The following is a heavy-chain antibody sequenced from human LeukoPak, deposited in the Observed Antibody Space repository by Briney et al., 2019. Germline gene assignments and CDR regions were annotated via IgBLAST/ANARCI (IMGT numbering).Heavy chain of an antibody. J-gene: IGHJ4*02. D-gene: IGHD7-27*01. CDR1: GDSVSNYSAA. Sequence: SQTLSLTCAISGDSVSNYSAAWEWIRQSPSRGLEWLGRTYYRSRWYTDYAPSVRSRVTISADTSKNQFSLRLNSVSPEDTAMYYCGRSLRGAYLGALDYWGQGTLVTASS. CDR2: TYYRSRWYT. CDR3: GRSLRGAYLGALDY. V-gene: IGHV6-1*01.